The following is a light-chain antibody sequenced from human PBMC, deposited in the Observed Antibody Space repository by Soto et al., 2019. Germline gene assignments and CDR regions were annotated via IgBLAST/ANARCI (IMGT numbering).Light chain of an antibody. J-gene: IGLJ1*01. CDR2: ADY. CDR1: SSNIGTPHD. Sequence: QSVLTQPPSVSGAPGQRVTISCTGDSSNIGTPHDVQWYQHLPGTAPKLLIYADYERPSGVPDRFSGSKSGNTASLTVSGLQAEDEADYYCSSYGGSNIPLYVFGTGTKVTVL. V-gene: IGLV1-40*01. CDR3: SSYGGSNIPLYV.